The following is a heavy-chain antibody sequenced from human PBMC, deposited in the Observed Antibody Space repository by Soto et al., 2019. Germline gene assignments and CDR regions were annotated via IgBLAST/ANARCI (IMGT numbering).Heavy chain of an antibody. Sequence: AGGTLRLSCAASGFTFSSYAMSWVRQAPGKGLEWVSAISGSGGSSYYADSVKGRFTISRDNSKNTLYLQMNSLRAEATAVYYCAGHYDSSGYYIFDYWGQGTLVTVSS. CDR2: ISGSGGSS. J-gene: IGHJ4*02. CDR3: AGHYDSSGYYIFDY. D-gene: IGHD3-22*01. CDR1: GFTFSSYA. V-gene: IGHV3-23*01.